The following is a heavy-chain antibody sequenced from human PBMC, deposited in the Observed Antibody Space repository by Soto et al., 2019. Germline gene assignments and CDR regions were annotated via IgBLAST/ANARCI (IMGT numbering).Heavy chain of an antibody. CDR2: IKQYRSEK. D-gene: IGHD3-10*01. J-gene: IGHJ3*02. V-gene: IGHV3-7*03. CDR3: ACASGGSCAFDI. Sequence: GGSLRLSCAASGFTFSSYWMSWVRQAPGKGLEWVANIKQYRSEKYYVDSVKGRFTISRDNAKNSLYLQMNSLRAEDSDVAYYACASGGSCAFDIWGQGTMVTVSS. CDR1: GFTFSSYW.